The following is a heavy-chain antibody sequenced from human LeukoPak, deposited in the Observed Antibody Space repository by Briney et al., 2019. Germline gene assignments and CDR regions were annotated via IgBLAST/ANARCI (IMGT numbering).Heavy chain of an antibody. V-gene: IGHV3-30*18. D-gene: IGHD3-10*01. Sequence: PGRSLRLSCAASGSTFSSYGMHWVRQAPGKGLEWVAVISYDGSNKYYADSVKGRFTISRDNSKNTLYLQMNSLRAEDTAVYYCAKARDPITMVRAPMDVWGQGTTVTVSS. CDR2: ISYDGSNK. J-gene: IGHJ6*02. CDR1: GSTFSSYG. CDR3: AKARDPITMVRAPMDV.